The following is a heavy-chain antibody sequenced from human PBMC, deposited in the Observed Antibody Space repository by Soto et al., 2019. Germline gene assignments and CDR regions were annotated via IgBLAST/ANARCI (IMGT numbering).Heavy chain of an antibody. V-gene: IGHV3-30*18. J-gene: IGHJ4*02. Sequence: QVQLVESGGGVVQPGRSLRLSCAASGFTFSNYGMHWVRQAPGKGLEWVAIISYDGNIKKYADSVKGRFTISRDSSKNTLYLQMNSLRAEDTADYYCAKDSGSYYMEYCFDYWGQGTLVTVSS. CDR3: AKDSGSYYMEYCFDY. CDR1: GFTFSNYG. D-gene: IGHD1-26*01. CDR2: ISYDGNIK.